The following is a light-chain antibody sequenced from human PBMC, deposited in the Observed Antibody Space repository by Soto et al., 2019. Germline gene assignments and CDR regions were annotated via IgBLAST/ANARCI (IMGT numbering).Light chain of an antibody. CDR2: DAS. J-gene: IGKJ3*01. CDR1: QSVSSY. CDR3: QPPSNLPFT. Sequence: EIVLTQSPATLSLSPGERATLSCRASQSVSSYLAWYQQKPGPAPRLLIYDASNRATGIPARFSGSGSGTELNPPISSLEPEDFGVYFCQPPSNLPFTFRPWTKVDYK. V-gene: IGKV3-11*01.